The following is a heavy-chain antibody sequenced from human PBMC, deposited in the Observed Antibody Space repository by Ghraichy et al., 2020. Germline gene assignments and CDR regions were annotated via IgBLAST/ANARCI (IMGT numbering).Heavy chain of an antibody. J-gene: IGHJ5*02. CDR2: IGTAGDT. Sequence: ETLSLTCAASGFTFSSYDMHWVRQGTGKGLEWVSVIGTAGDTYYADSVKGRFTISRENAKNSLYLQMNSLRAGDTAVYYCARGRRGTDWFDPWGQGTLVTVSS. D-gene: IGHD2-8*02. V-gene: IGHV3-13*01. CDR3: ARGRRGTDWFDP. CDR1: GFTFSSYD.